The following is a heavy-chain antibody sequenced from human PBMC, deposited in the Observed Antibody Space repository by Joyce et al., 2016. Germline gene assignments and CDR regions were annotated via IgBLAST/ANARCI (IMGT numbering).Heavy chain of an antibody. CDR2: TIPIFYTP. CDR1: GGTFSTYP. Sequence: QVQLVQSGAEVKKTGSSEKVSCKASGGTFSTYPIAWVRQAPGQGCEWSGGTIPIFYTPNYAQRFQGRVTITADVSTGTAYMELSSLTSEDTAIHYCARDSEEVGWFDPWGQGTLVTVSS. J-gene: IGHJ5*02. CDR3: ARDSEEVGWFDP. D-gene: IGHD1-26*01. V-gene: IGHV1-69*12.